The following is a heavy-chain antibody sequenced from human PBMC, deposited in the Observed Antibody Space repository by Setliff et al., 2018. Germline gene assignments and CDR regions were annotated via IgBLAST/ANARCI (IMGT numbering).Heavy chain of an antibody. J-gene: IGHJ4*02. D-gene: IGHD3-16*01. V-gene: IGHV1-18*01. CDR1: GYSFSDSA. CDR3: ARVRVVQGYYEFDY. CDR2: ISVYSGNA. Sequence: ASVKVSCKASGYSFSDSAVNWVRQAPGQGLEWVGWISVYSGNAYYAQKLQDRVTLTTYTSTTTAYLELRSLRPDDTAVYYCARVRVVQGYYEFDYWGQGTLVTVSS.